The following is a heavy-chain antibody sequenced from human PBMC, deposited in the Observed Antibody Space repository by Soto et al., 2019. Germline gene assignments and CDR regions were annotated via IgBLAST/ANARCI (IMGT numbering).Heavy chain of an antibody. Sequence: GGSLRLSCTASGFTFSSCAMSWVRQAPGKGLEWVSVISGSNDSTYYADSVKGRFTISRDNSKNTLYLQMNSLRAEDTAVYYCAKRSSSSTFDYWGQGTLVTVSS. D-gene: IGHD6-6*01. V-gene: IGHV3-23*01. CDR1: GFTFSSCA. CDR3: AKRSSSSTFDY. J-gene: IGHJ4*02. CDR2: ISGSNDST.